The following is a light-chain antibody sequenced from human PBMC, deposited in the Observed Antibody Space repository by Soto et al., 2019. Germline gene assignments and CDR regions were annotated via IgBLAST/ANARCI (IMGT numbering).Light chain of an antibody. CDR2: DAS. V-gene: IGKV3D-20*01. CDR1: QSVSSSY. J-gene: IGKJ1*01. Sequence: EIVLTQSPATLSLSPGERATLSCGASQSVSSSYLAWYQQKPGLAPRLLIYDASSRATGIPDRFSGSGSGTDFTLTISRLEPEDFAVYYFQQYGSSPWTFVQGTKVEIK. CDR3: QQYGSSPWT.